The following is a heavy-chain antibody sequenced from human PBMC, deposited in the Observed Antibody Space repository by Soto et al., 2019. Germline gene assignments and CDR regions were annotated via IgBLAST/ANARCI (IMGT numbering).Heavy chain of an antibody. V-gene: IGHV1-58*01. CDR2: IVVGSGNT. J-gene: IGHJ5*02. D-gene: IGHD3-22*01. CDR3: AAEGRAYYYDSSGYT. CDR1: GFTFTSSA. Sequence: SVKVSCKASGFTFTSSAVQWVRQARGQRLEWIGWIVVGSGNTNYAQKFQERVTITRDMSTSTAYMELSSLRSEDTAVYYCAAEGRAYYYDSSGYTWGQGTLVTV.